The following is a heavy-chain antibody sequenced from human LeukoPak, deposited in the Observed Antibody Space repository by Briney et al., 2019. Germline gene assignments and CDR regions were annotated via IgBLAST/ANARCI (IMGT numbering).Heavy chain of an antibody. CDR2: FYHSGTT. D-gene: IGHD1-7*01. CDR3: ARLITGTTTAFDI. Sequence: SETLSLTCTVSGYSISSGHYWGWIRQPPGKGLEWIGSFYHSGTTYYNPSLKSRVTISVDTSKNQFSLKLSSVTAADTAVYYCARLITGTTTAFDIWGQGTMVTVSS. V-gene: IGHV4-38-2*02. CDR1: GYSISSGHY. J-gene: IGHJ3*02.